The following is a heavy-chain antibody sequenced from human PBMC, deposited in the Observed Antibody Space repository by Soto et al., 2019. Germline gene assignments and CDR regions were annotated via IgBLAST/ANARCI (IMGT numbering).Heavy chain of an antibody. D-gene: IGHD3-22*01. CDR1: GGSISSTSYY. V-gene: IGHV4-39*01. Sequence: QLHLEESGPGLVEPSGTLYLRCTVPGGSISSTSYYWGWIRRPPGKGLEWIGSIYCSGSTYYDASLKSRVTISVDTFSDHVSLKLSSVTAADTAVYDCAGLKYYHASDYLVHCGQGTRVTVSS. J-gene: IGHJ4*02. CDR3: AGLKYYHASDYLVH. CDR2: IYCSGST.